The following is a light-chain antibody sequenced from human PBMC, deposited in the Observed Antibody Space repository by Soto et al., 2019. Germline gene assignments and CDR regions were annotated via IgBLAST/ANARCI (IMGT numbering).Light chain of an antibody. CDR3: CSYAGSSTFVV. CDR2: EVS. Sequence: QSALTQPASVSGSPGQSITISCTGTSSDVGSYNLVSWYQQHTGKAPKLMIYEVSKRPSGVSNRFSGSKSGNTASLTISGLQAEDETDYYCCSYAGSSTFVVFGGGTKVTAL. CDR1: SSDVGSYNL. V-gene: IGLV2-23*02. J-gene: IGLJ2*01.